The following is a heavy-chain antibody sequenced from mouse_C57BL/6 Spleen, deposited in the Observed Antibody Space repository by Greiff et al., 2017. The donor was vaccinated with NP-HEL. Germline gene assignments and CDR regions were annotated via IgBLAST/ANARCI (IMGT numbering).Heavy chain of an antibody. D-gene: IGHD1-1*01. CDR1: GFTFSDYG. CDR2: ISNLAYSI. J-gene: IGHJ1*03. Sequence: EVKLVESGGGLVQPGGSLKLSCAASGFTFSDYGMAWVRQAPRKGPEWVAFISNLAYSIYYADTVTGRFTISRENAKNTLYLEMSSLRSEDTAMYYCARQGVLRFDWYFDVWGTGTTVTVSS. CDR3: ARQGVLRFDWYFDV. V-gene: IGHV5-15*04.